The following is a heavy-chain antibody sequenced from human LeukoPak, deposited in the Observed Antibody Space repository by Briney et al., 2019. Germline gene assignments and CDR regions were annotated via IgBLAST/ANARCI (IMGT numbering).Heavy chain of an antibody. D-gene: IGHD4-17*01. CDR2: ISESGDVT. Sequence: PGGSLRVSCEASGFTFSNYPMSWVRQAPGRGLEWVSVISESGDVTHYADSVKGQFTISRDNSKNTLYLQMNSLRAEDTAVYYCALVTTVYIDYWGQGTLVTVSS. J-gene: IGHJ4*02. V-gene: IGHV3-23*01. CDR1: GFTFSNYP. CDR3: ALVTTVYIDY.